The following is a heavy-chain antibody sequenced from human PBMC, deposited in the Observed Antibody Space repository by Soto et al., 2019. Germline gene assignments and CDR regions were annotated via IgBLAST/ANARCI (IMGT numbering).Heavy chain of an antibody. Sequence: QVQLVQSGAELKKPGSSVKVSCEASGDTFSGYPINWVRQAPGEGLEWMGRIIPVFGTTNDAQRFEGRVTFTADESTNTAYMELRGLLAADTAVYYCARDGGFGELKYWGPGTLVTVSS. J-gene: IGHJ4*02. D-gene: IGHD3-10*01. CDR2: IIPVFGTT. CDR3: ARDGGFGELKY. CDR1: GDTFSGYP. V-gene: IGHV1-69*18.